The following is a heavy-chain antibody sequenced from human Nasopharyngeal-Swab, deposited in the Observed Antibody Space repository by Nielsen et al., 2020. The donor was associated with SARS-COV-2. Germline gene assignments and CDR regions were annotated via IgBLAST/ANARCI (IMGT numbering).Heavy chain of an antibody. D-gene: IGHD2-2*01. CDR2: ISYDGSNK. V-gene: IGHV3-30*18. Sequence: GESLKISCAASGFTFSSYGMHWVRQAPGKGLECVAVISYDGSNKYYADSVKGRFTISRDNSKNTLYLQMNSLRAEDTAVYYCAKDLAVVVPAAMDYWGQGTLVTVSS. J-gene: IGHJ4*02. CDR1: GFTFSSYG. CDR3: AKDLAVVVPAAMDY.